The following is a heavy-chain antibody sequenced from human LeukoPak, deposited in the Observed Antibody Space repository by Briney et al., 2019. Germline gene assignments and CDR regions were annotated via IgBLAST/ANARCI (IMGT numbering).Heavy chain of an antibody. CDR3: TRVGYIDEGIDY. CDR2: IKQDGSKK. D-gene: IGHD5-24*01. Sequence: GGSLRLSCVASGFPYSSYWMTWVRQAPGKGLEWVANIKQDGSKKSYVDSVKGRFTISRDNAKNPLYLQMNSLRAEDTAIYYCTRVGYIDEGIDYWGQGTLVTVSS. V-gene: IGHV3-7*04. J-gene: IGHJ4*02. CDR1: GFPYSSYW.